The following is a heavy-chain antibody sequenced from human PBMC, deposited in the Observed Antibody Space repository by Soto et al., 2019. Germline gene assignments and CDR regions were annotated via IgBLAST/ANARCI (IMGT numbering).Heavy chain of an antibody. Sequence: GGSLRLSCAASGFTFSSYAMSWVRQAPGKGLEWVSAISGSGGSTYYADSVKGRFTISRDNSKNTLYLQMNGLRAEDTAVYYCAKPRSGSGSYLQYGMDVWGQGTTVTVSS. CDR2: ISGSGGST. J-gene: IGHJ6*02. CDR3: AKPRSGSGSYLQYGMDV. V-gene: IGHV3-23*01. D-gene: IGHD3-10*01. CDR1: GFTFSSYA.